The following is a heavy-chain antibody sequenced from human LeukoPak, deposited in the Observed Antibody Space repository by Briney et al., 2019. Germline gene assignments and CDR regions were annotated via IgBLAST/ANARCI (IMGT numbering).Heavy chain of an antibody. CDR2: IYPGDSDT. D-gene: IGHD3-22*01. V-gene: IGHV5-51*01. J-gene: IGHJ4*02. CDR1: GYSFTSYW. Sequence: GESLKISCQGSGYSFTSYWIGWVRQMPGKGLEWMGIIYPGDSDTRYSPSFQGQVTISADKSISTAYLQWSSLKASDTAMYYCARLPYYYDSSGYYPPYFDYWGQGTLVTVSS. CDR3: ARLPYYYDSSGYYPPYFDY.